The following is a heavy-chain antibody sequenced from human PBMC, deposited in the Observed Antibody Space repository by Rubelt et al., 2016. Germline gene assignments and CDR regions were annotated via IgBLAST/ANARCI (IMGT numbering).Heavy chain of an antibody. D-gene: IGHD2-15*01. CDR1: GGSFSGYY. Sequence: QVQLKQWGAGLLKPSETLSVTCAVYGGSFSGYYWTWIRQPPGKGLEWIGEINHGGSTNHNPSLKSRVTIAVDTSKNQISLKLSAGTAADTAVYYCARGMVASTPWTTLGYWGQGTLVTVSS. J-gene: IGHJ4*02. V-gene: IGHV4-34*01. CDR3: ARGMVASTPWTTLGY. CDR2: INHGGST.